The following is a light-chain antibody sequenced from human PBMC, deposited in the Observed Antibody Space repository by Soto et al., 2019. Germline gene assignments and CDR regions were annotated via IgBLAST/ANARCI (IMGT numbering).Light chain of an antibody. CDR1: QSISSY. V-gene: IGKV1-39*01. CDR3: QQSYSTPWT. J-gene: IGKJ1*01. CDR2: AAS. Sequence: DIQMTQSPSSLSASVGDRVTITCQASQSISSYLNWYQQKPGKAPKLLIYAASSLQSGVPSRFSGSGSGPDFTLTISSLQPEDFATYYCQQSYSTPWTFGQGTKVEIK.